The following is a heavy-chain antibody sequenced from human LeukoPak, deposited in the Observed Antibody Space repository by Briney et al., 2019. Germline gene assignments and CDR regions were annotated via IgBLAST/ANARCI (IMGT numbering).Heavy chain of an antibody. CDR2: IHHSGSA. CDR3: AGYFDGSPGFYPGDN. Sequence: SGTLSLTCAVSGASIISSVWWSWVRQPPGKGLEWIGEIHHSGSANYSPSLRSRLTITIDTSKGHLSLNLSPVTAADTAVYYCAGYFDGSPGFYPGDNWDQGTLVIVSS. CDR1: GASIISSVW. D-gene: IGHD3-22*01. J-gene: IGHJ4*02. V-gene: IGHV4-4*02.